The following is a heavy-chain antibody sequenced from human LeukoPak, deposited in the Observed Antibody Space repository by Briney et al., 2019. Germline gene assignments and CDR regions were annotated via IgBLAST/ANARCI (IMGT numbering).Heavy chain of an antibody. J-gene: IGHJ4*02. Sequence: ASVKVSCKASGYTFTSYGISWVRQAPGQGLEWMGWINPNSGGTNYAQKFQGRVTMTRDTSNSTAYMELSRLRSDDTAVYYCARERPIAARTFDYWGQGTLVTVSS. V-gene: IGHV1-2*02. CDR3: ARERPIAARTFDY. CDR1: GYTFTSYG. D-gene: IGHD6-6*01. CDR2: INPNSGGT.